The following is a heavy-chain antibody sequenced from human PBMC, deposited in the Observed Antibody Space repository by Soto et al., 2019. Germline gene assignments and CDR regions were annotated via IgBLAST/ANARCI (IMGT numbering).Heavy chain of an antibody. D-gene: IGHD4-17*01. CDR3: ARAGVTTGLAVDY. CDR1: GGTFSSYA. J-gene: IGHJ4*02. V-gene: IGHV1-69*06. CDR2: IIPIFGTA. Sequence: AASVKVSCKASGGTFSSYAISWVRQAPGQGLEWMGGIIPIFGTANYAQKFQGRVTITADKSTSTAYMELSSLRSDDTAVYYCARAGVTTGLAVDYWGQGTLVTVSS.